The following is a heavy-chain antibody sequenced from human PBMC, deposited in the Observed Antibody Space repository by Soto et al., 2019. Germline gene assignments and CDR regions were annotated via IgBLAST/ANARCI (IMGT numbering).Heavy chain of an antibody. CDR2: VYYSGNT. V-gene: IGHV4-59*01. Sequence: KPSETLSLTCTVSGGSISPCYWSWIRQSPGKGLEWIGYVYYSGNTNYNPSLKGRVTISLDASTNQFSLKLTSVTAADTAVYYCASHPRGYAVXWGPGPLVTVSX. J-gene: IGHJ4*02. CDR1: GGSISPCY. CDR3: ASHPRGYAVX. D-gene: IGHD6-25*01.